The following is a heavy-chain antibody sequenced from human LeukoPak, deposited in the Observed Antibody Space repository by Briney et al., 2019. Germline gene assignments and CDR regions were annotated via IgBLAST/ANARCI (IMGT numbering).Heavy chain of an antibody. CDR1: GFTFSSYW. V-gene: IGHV3-74*01. Sequence: GGSLRLSCAASGFTFSSYWMHWVRQAPGKGLVWVSRINSDGSSTSYADSVKGRFTISRDNAKNSLYLQMNSLRVEDTAVYYCAREKHYDGSVVDYWGQGTLVTVSS. CDR2: INSDGSST. J-gene: IGHJ4*02. CDR3: AREKHYDGSVVDY. D-gene: IGHD3-10*01.